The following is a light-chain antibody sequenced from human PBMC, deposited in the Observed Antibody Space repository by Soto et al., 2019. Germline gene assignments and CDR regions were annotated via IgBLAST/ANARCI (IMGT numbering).Light chain of an antibody. J-gene: IGKJ1*01. CDR2: AVS. Sequence: EVVLTQSPGTLSLSPGERATLSCWASQSVSGNYLAWHQQKPGQAPRLLIYAVSRRATGIPDRFSGSGSGTDFTLTISRLEPEDFAVYYCQQYGRSPWTFGQGTKVEIK. CDR1: QSVSGNY. CDR3: QQYGRSPWT. V-gene: IGKV3-20*01.